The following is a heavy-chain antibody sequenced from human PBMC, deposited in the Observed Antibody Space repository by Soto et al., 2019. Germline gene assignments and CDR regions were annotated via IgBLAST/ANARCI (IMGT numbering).Heavy chain of an antibody. V-gene: IGHV3-23*01. CDR3: AKDPYYYDSSLGY. CDR2: ISGSGGST. CDR1: GFTFSRYA. J-gene: IGHJ4*02. Sequence: GVSLRLSCAASGFTFSRYAMSWVRQAPGKGLQWVSAISGSGGSTYYADSVKGRITISRDNSKTTLYLQMNSLRAEDTAVYYCAKDPYYYDSSLGYWRQGTLVTVSS. D-gene: IGHD3-22*01.